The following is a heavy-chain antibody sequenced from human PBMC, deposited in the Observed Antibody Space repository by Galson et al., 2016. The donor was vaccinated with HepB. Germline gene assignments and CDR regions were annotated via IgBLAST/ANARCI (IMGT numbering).Heavy chain of an antibody. CDR3: SWQQLAVFDY. CDR2: IYSGERT. CDR1: GFSVSSDY. V-gene: IGHV3-53*01. D-gene: IGHD6-13*01. J-gene: IGHJ4*02. Sequence: SLRLSCAATGFSVSSDYMSWVRQAPGKGLECVSVIYSGERTFYADSVTGRFTISRDYSKNTLYLQMINLRAADTAMYFCSWQQLAVFDYWGQGTLVTLSS.